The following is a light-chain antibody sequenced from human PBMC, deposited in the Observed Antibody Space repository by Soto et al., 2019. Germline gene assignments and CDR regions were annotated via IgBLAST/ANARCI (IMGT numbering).Light chain of an antibody. CDR3: QQYGSSQFP. V-gene: IGKV3-20*01. J-gene: IGKJ3*01. CDR1: QSVSSSY. CDR2: GAS. Sequence: EIVLTQSPGTLSLSPGERATLSCRASQSVSSSYLAWYQQKPGQAPRLLIYGASSRATGIPDRFSGSGSGTDFTLTISRLEPEDFAVYYCQQYGSSQFPLGSATKVDIK.